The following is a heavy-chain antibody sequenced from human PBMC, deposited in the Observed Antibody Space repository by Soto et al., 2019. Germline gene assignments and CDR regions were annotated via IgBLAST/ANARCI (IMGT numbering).Heavy chain of an antibody. V-gene: IGHV1-18*04. CDR1: GYTFTSYG. D-gene: IGHD1-26*01. Sequence: ASVKVSCKASGYTFTSYGISWVRQAPGQGLEWMGWISAYNGNANYAQKLQGRVTMTTDTSTSTAYMELRSLRSGDTAVYYCATSRWGGSWLRAENWFDPWGQGTLVTVSS. J-gene: IGHJ5*02. CDR2: ISAYNGNA. CDR3: ATSRWGGSWLRAENWFDP.